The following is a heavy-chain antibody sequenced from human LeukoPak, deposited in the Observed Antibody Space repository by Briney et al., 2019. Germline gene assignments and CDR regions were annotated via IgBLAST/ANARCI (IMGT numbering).Heavy chain of an antibody. Sequence: PSETLSLTCTVSGYSISSGYYWGWIRQPPGKGLEWIGSIYHSGSTYYNPSLKSRVTISVDTSKNQFSLKLGSVTAADTAVYYCASAMVRGVVDYWGQGTLVTVSS. D-gene: IGHD3-10*01. J-gene: IGHJ4*02. V-gene: IGHV4-38-2*02. CDR2: IYHSGST. CDR3: ASAMVRGVVDY. CDR1: GYSISSGYY.